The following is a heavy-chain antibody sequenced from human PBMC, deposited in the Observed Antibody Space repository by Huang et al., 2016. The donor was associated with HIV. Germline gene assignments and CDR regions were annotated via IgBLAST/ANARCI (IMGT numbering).Heavy chain of an antibody. V-gene: IGHV4-30-4*08. CDR1: GASINNGGYY. J-gene: IGHJ3*02. CDR3: AREGVYDNTGHRGAAFDI. CDR2: IYFSGNT. Sequence: QVQLQESGPGLVKPSETLSLTCTVSGASINNGGYYWSWIRQPPGKGLEWIGYIYFSGNTHYNPSLKSRVSRSIDTSKNQFSLSLKSVTATDTALYFCAREGVYDNTGHRGAAFDIWCRGTMVTVSS. D-gene: IGHD3-22*01.